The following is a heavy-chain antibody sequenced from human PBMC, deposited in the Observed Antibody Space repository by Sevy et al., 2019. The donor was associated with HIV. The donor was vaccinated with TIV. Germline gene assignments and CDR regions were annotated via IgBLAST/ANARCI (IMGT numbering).Heavy chain of an antibody. CDR2: ISGSGGST. Sequence: GGSLRLSCAASGFNFRTYSMNWVRQAPGKGLEWVSAISGSGGSTYYADSVKGRFTISRDNSKNTLYLQMSSLRAEDTAVYYCAKAYCGGDCSDWYYYGMDVWGQGTTVTVSS. D-gene: IGHD2-21*02. CDR3: AKAYCGGDCSDWYYYGMDV. J-gene: IGHJ6*02. V-gene: IGHV3-23*01. CDR1: GFNFRTYS.